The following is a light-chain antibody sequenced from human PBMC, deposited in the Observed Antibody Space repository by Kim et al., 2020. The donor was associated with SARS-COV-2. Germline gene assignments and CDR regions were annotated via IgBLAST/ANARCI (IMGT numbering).Light chain of an antibody. CDR2: DVS. CDR3: SSYTSSSTLP. Sequence: GQSITTSCTGTSSDVGGYSFVSWYQQHPGKAPKLMIYDVSHRPSGVSNRFSGSKSGNTASLTISGLQAEDEADYYCSSYTSSSTLPFGTGTKVTVL. V-gene: IGLV2-14*03. J-gene: IGLJ1*01. CDR1: SSDVGGYSF.